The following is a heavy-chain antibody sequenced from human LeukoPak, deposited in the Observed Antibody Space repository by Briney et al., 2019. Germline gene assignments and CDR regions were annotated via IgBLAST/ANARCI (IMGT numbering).Heavy chain of an antibody. V-gene: IGHV3-48*03. J-gene: IGHJ4*02. CDR2: ISSSGSTI. CDR3: ARAMYSSGWYYFDY. CDR1: GFTFSSYE. Sequence: PGGSLRLSCAASGFTFSSYEMNWVRQAPGKGLEWVSYISSSGSTIYYADSVKGRFTISRDNAKNSLYLQMNSLRAEDTAVYYCARAMYSSGWYYFDYWGQGTLVTVSS. D-gene: IGHD6-19*01.